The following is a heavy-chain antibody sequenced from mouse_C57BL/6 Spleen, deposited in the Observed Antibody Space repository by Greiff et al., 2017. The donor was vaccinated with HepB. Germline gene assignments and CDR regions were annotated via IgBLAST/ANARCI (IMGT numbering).Heavy chain of an antibody. CDR1: GFSLTSYG. Sequence: QVQLKESGPGLVAPSQSLSITCTVSGFSLTSYGVHWVRQPPGKGLEWLVVIWSDGSTTYNSALKSRLSISKDNSKSKVFLKMNSLQTDDTAMYYCARHGDYGNYYAYWGQGTLVTVSA. J-gene: IGHJ3*01. D-gene: IGHD2-1*01. CDR3: ARHGDYGNYYAY. CDR2: IWSDGST. V-gene: IGHV2-6-1*01.